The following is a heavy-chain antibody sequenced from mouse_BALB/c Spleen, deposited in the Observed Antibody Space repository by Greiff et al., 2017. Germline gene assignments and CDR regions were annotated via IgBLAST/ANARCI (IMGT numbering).Heavy chain of an antibody. V-gene: IGHV14-4*02. CDR2: IDPENGDT. Sequence: VQLQQSGAELVRSGASVKLSCTASGFNIKDYYMHWVKQRPEQGLEWIGWIDPENGDTEYAPKFQGKATMTADTSSNTAYLQLSSLTSEDTAVYYCARWYYFDYWGQGTTLTVSS. D-gene: IGHD2-3*01. CDR1: GFNIKDYY. CDR3: ARWYYFDY. J-gene: IGHJ2*01.